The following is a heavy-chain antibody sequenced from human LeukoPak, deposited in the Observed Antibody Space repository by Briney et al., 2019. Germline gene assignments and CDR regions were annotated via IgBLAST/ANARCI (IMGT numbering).Heavy chain of an antibody. CDR2: IKQDRSEK. CDR3: ARLREIPVFGVVTKSTSYFDY. V-gene: IGHV3-7*01. Sequence: GGSLRLSCAASGFTFSSHSMTWVRQAPGKGLELVANIKQDRSEKYVDSVKGRFTISRDNAKNSLYLQMNSLRAEDTAVYYCARLREIPVFGVVTKSTSYFDYWGQGTLVTVSS. CDR1: GFTFSSHS. J-gene: IGHJ4*02. D-gene: IGHD3-3*01.